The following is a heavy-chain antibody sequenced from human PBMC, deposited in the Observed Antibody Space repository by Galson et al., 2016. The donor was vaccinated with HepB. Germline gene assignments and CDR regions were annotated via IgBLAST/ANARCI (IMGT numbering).Heavy chain of an antibody. CDR1: GGSLNHYD. CDR3: ARRQVTYYYDSSGYYIRRFDY. CDR2: ISHNGST. J-gene: IGHJ4*02. D-gene: IGHD3-22*01. Sequence: SETLSLTCGVSGGSLNHYDWSWIRQPPGKGLEWIGDISHNGSTNYNPSLKSRLTISVDTSKNQFSLRLKSLTAADTAVYYCARRQVTYYYDSSGYYIRRFDYWGQGTLVTVSS. V-gene: IGHV4-34*01.